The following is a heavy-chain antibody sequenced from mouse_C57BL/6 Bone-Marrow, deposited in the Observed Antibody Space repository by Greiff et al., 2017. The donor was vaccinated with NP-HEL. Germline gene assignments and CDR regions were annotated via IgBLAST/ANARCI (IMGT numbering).Heavy chain of an antibody. D-gene: IGHD4-1*01. J-gene: IGHJ1*03. CDR1: GYTFTSYG. CDR3: ARKGTWERYFDV. Sequence: EVQLQQSGAELVRPGSSVKMSCKTSGYTFTSYGINWVKQRPGQGLGWIGYIYIGTGYTEYNEKFKGKATLTSDTSSSTAYMQLSSLTSEDSAIYFCARKGTWERYFDVWGTGTTVTVSS. CDR2: IYIGTGYT. V-gene: IGHV1-58*01.